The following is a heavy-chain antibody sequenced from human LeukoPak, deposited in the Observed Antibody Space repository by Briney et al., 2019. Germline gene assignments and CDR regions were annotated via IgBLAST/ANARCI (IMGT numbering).Heavy chain of an antibody. CDR2: INSDGSSI. CDR3: AREGRVSGYDFDC. J-gene: IGHJ4*02. D-gene: IGHD5-12*01. Sequence: PGGSLTLSCAASGFTFSSYWMHWVRQAPGKGLVWVSRINSDGSSITYADSVKGRFTISRDNAKNTLYLQINSLRVEDTAVYYCAREGRVSGYDFDCWGQGTLVTVSS. V-gene: IGHV3-74*03. CDR1: GFTFSSYW.